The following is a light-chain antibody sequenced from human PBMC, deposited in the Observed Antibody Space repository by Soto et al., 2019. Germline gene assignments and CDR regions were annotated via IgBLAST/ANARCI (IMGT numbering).Light chain of an antibody. CDR1: SSDIGSYNL. Sequence: QSVLTQPASVSGSPGQSITIPCTGTSSDIGSYNLVSWYQQHPGKAPKLMIYEGRKRPSGVSNRFSGSKSAYTASLTISGLQAEDEADYYCSSYTNTSALVFGGGTKLTVL. CDR3: SSYTNTSALV. J-gene: IGLJ2*01. V-gene: IGLV2-14*02. CDR2: EGR.